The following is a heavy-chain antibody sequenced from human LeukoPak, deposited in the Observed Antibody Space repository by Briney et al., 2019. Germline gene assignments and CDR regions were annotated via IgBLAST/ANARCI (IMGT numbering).Heavy chain of an antibody. CDR3: ARGSMDGYIRD. V-gene: IGHV4-59*01. D-gene: IGHD5-24*01. CDR1: GGSISSYY. J-gene: IGHJ4*02. CDR2: IYYSGST. Sequence: SETLSPTCTVSGGSISSYYWSWIRQPPGKGLEWIGYIYYSGSTNYNPSLKSRVTISVDTSKNQFSLKLSSVTAADTAVYYCARGSMDGYIRDWGQGTLVTVSS.